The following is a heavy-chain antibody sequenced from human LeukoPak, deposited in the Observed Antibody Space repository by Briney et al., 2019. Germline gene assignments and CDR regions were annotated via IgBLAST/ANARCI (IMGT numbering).Heavy chain of an antibody. CDR3: ARDQATSGGGLDS. CDR2: IYTGGTT. J-gene: IGHJ4*02. D-gene: IGHD3-16*01. V-gene: IGHV3-53*01. Sequence: HPGGSLRLSCAASGLTVSGTHMSWVRQAPGKGLEWVSAIYTGGTTYYSDSVEGRFTISRDKSKNTLYLQMDSLRVEDTAVYYCARDQATSGGGLDSWGQGTLVTVSS. CDR1: GLTVSGTH.